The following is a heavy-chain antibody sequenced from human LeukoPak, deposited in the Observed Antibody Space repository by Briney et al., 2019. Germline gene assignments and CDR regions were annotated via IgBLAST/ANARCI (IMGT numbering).Heavy chain of an antibody. CDR2: ISYDGSNK. CDR3: ARGLSGTTPGYDAFDI. Sequence: GGSLRLSCAASGFTSSSYAMHWVRQAPGKGLEWVAVISYDGSNKYYADSVKGRFTISRDNSKNTLYLQMNSLRAEDTAVYYCARGLSGTTPGYDAFDIWGQGTMVTVSS. CDR1: GFTSSSYA. D-gene: IGHD1-7*01. V-gene: IGHV3-30-3*01. J-gene: IGHJ3*02.